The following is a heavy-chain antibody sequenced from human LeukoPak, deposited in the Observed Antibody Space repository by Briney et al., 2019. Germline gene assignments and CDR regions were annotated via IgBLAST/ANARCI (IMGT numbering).Heavy chain of an antibody. J-gene: IGHJ3*02. Sequence: SETLSLTCAVYGGSFSGYYWSWIRQPPGKGLEWIGEINHSGSTNYNPSLKSRVTISVDTSKNQFSLKLSSVTAADTAVYYCARDKSGYDILTGYYRYDAFDIWGQGTMVTVSS. CDR1: GGSFSGYY. CDR2: INHSGST. V-gene: IGHV4-34*01. CDR3: ARDKSGYDILTGYYRYDAFDI. D-gene: IGHD3-9*01.